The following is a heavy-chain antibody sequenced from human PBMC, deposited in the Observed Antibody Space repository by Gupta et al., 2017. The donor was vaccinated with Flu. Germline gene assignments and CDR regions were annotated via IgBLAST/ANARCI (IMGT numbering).Heavy chain of an antibody. CDR2: ISYDGSIK. Sequence: SCGMHWVRQAPGKGLEWVAVISYDGSIKYYADSVKGRFTISRDISKNTLYLQMNSLRAEDTAVYYCAKDRFRWPYYFDNWGQGTLVTVSS. CDR3: AKDRFRWPYYFDN. V-gene: IGHV3-30*18. D-gene: IGHD2-21*01. J-gene: IGHJ4*02. CDR1: SCG.